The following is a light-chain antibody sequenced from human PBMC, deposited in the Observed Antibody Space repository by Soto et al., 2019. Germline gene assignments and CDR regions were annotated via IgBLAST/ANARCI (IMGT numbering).Light chain of an antibody. V-gene: IGKV1-5*03. CDR1: QSISSW. CDR2: KAS. Sequence: DIQRTQSPSTLSASVGDRVTITCRASQSISSWLAWYQQKPGKAPKLLIYKASSLESGVPSRFSGSGSGTEFTLTISGLQPDDFATYYCQQYNSYSRTFGQGTKVDIK. CDR3: QQYNSYSRT. J-gene: IGKJ1*01.